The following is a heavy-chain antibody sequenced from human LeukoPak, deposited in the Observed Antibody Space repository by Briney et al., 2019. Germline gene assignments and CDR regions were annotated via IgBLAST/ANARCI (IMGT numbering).Heavy chain of an antibody. D-gene: IGHD1-1*01. V-gene: IGHV6-1*01. J-gene: IGHJ6*02. Sequence: SQTLSLTCAISGDSVSSNSAAWNWIRQSPSRGLEWLGRTYYRSKWYNDYAVSVKSRISIKPDISKNQFSLQLNSVTPEDTAVYYCARGRGTTGTTVYYYYGMDVWGQGTTVTVSS. CDR3: ARGRGTTGTTVYYYYGMDV. CDR2: TYYRSKWYN. CDR1: GDSVSSNSAA.